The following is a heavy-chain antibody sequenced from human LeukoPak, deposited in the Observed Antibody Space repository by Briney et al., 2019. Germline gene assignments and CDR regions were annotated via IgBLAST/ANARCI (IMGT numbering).Heavy chain of an antibody. J-gene: IGHJ6*02. CDR3: ARDGYGSGSYKNYGMDV. Sequence: GRSLRLSCAASGFTFSSYGMHWVRQAPGKGLEWVAVIWYDGSNKYYADSVKGRFTISRDNAKNSLYLQMNSLRAEDTAVYYCARDGYGSGSYKNYGMDVWGQGTTVTVSS. D-gene: IGHD3-10*01. V-gene: IGHV3-33*01. CDR1: GFTFSSYG. CDR2: IWYDGSNK.